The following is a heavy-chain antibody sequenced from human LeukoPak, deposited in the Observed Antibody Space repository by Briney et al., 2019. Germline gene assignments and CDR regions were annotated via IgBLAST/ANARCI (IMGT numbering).Heavy chain of an antibody. CDR2: IKQDGSEK. CDR1: GFTFSGYW. V-gene: IGHV3-7*01. CDR3: ARDRAAGRDGYYYYMDV. D-gene: IGHD6-25*01. Sequence: PGGSLRLSCVGSGFTFSGYWMSWVRQAPGKGLEWVANIKQDGSEKYYVDSVEGRFTISRDNAKNSLCLQMNSLRAEDTAVYYCARDRAAGRDGYYYYMDVWGKGTTVTVSS. J-gene: IGHJ6*03.